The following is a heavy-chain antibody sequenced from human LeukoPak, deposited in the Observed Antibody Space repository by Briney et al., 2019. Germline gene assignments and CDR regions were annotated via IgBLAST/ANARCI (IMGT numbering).Heavy chain of an antibody. J-gene: IGHJ5*02. V-gene: IGHV3-73*01. CDR3: TRDSGTYNWFDP. CDR1: GFTFSDSA. Sequence: GGSLRLSCVASGFTFSDSAIHWVRQSSGKGLEWIGHMDKETNLYATALAASVKGRFTVSRDDSKNTAYLHMNSLKTEDTALYYCTRDSGTYNWFDPWAQETLVTVS. D-gene: IGHD1-26*01. CDR2: MDKETNLYAT.